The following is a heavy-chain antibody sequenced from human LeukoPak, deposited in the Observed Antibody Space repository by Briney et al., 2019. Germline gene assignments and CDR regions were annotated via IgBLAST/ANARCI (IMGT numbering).Heavy chain of an antibody. CDR2: INHSGST. V-gene: IGHV4-34*01. Sequence: SEILSLTCAVYGGSFSGYYWSWIRQPPGKGLEWIGEINHSGSTNYNPSLKSRVTISVDTSKNQFSLKLSSVTAADTAVYYCARDRSQLPPTVWFDPWGQGTLVTVSS. CDR3: ARDRSQLPPTVWFDP. CDR1: GGSFSGYY. D-gene: IGHD3-10*01. J-gene: IGHJ5*02.